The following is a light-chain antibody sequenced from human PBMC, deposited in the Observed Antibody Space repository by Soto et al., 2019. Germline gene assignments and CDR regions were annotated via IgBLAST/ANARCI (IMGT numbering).Light chain of an antibody. CDR3: QQVHDYPIT. CDR1: QDISSY. V-gene: IGKV1-9*01. J-gene: IGKJ4*01. CDR2: GAS. Sequence: DIPLTQSPSFLSASVGDRVTVTCRSSQDISSYLAWYQQKPGKAPKILIYGASTLQSGVPPRFGGSGSGTAFTLTISSLQPEDSATYFCQQVHDYPITFGGGTKVEIK.